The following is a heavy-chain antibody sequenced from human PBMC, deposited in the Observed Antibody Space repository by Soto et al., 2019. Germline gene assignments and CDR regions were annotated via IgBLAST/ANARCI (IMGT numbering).Heavy chain of an antibody. CDR2: IIPIFGTA. Sequence: GASVKVSCKASGGTFSSYAINWVRQAPGQGLEWMGGIIPIFGTADYAQKFQGRVTITADESTSTAYMELSSLRSEDTAVYYCARSLTGTYYYYGMDVWGQGTTVTASS. D-gene: IGHD1-20*01. V-gene: IGHV1-69*13. CDR1: GGTFSSYA. J-gene: IGHJ6*02. CDR3: ARSLTGTYYYYGMDV.